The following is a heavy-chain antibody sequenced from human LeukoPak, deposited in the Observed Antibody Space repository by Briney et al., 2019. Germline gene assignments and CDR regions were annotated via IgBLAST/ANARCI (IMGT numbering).Heavy chain of an antibody. CDR1: GFTFRHYW. V-gene: IGHV3-7*04. J-gene: IGHJ4*02. CDR2: IKPDVSEK. D-gene: IGHD1-7*01. Sequence: PGGSLRLSCAASGFTFRHYWMNWVRQASGKGLEWVANIKPDVSEKRYADSVKGRFTISRDNAENSLYLQMNSLRAEDTAVYYCARVVGTDEGADYWGQGTLVTVSS. CDR3: ARVVGTDEGADY.